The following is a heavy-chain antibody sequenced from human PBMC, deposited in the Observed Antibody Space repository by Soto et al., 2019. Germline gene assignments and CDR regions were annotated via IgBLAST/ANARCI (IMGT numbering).Heavy chain of an antibody. J-gene: IGHJ6*02. D-gene: IGHD6-19*01. CDR2: INPNSGGT. CDR3: ARDPFSSGWSNYYYYGMDV. Sequence: ASVKVSCKASGYTFTGYYMHWVRQAPRQGLEWMGWINPNSGGTNYAQKFQGWVTMTRDTSISTAYMELSRLRSDDTAVYYCARDPFSSGWSNYYYYGMDVWGQGTTVTSP. CDR1: GYTFTGYY. V-gene: IGHV1-2*04.